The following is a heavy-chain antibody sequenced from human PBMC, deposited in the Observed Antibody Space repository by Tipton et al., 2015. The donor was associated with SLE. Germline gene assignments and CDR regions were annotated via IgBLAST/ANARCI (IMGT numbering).Heavy chain of an antibody. CDR2: ISYDGSNK. V-gene: IGHV3-30*03. Sequence: SLRLSCAASGLTVSSNYMSWVRQAPGKGLEWVAVISYDGSNKYYADSVKGRFTISRDNSKNTLYLQMNSLRAEDTAVYYCARAEDIVVVPAASYGMDVWGQGTTVTVSS. CDR1: GLTVSSNY. J-gene: IGHJ6*02. CDR3: ARAEDIVVVPAASYGMDV. D-gene: IGHD2-2*01.